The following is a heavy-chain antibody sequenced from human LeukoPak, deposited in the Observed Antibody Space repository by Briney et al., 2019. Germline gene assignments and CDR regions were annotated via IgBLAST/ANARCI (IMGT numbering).Heavy chain of an antibody. J-gene: IGHJ4*02. V-gene: IGHV4-59*01. Sequence: SETLPLTCTVSGGSISSYYWSWIRQPPGKGLEWIGYIYYSGSTNYNPSLKSRVTISVDTSKNQFSLKLSSVTAADTAVYYCARGIYVWGSYRSFDFDYWGQGTLVTVSS. CDR2: IYYSGST. CDR3: ARGIYVWGSYRSFDFDY. D-gene: IGHD3-16*02. CDR1: GGSISSYY.